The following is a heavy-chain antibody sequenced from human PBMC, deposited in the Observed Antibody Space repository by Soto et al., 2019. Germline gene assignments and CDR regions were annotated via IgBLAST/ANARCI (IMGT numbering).Heavy chain of an antibody. D-gene: IGHD2-15*01. V-gene: IGHV3-74*01. Sequence: GGSLRLSCAASGFTFSSYWMHWVRQAPGKGLVWVSRINSDGSSTSYADSVKGRFAISRDNAKNTLYLQMNSLRAEDTAVYYCVSQYCSGGSCLFDYWGQGTLVTVSS. J-gene: IGHJ4*02. CDR1: GFTFSSYW. CDR3: VSQYCSGGSCLFDY. CDR2: INSDGSST.